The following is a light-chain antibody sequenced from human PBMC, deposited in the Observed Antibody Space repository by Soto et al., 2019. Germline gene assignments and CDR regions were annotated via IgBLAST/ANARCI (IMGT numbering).Light chain of an antibody. CDR3: QQYNNWPPR. J-gene: IGKJ1*01. CDR2: GAS. V-gene: IGKV3-15*01. CDR1: QSVSSN. Sequence: EIVMTQSPATLSVSPGERATLSCWASQSVSSNLAWYQQKPGQAPRLLIYGASTRATGIPARFSGSGSGTEFTLTISSLQSEDFAVYYCQQYNNWPPRFGQGTKVEIK.